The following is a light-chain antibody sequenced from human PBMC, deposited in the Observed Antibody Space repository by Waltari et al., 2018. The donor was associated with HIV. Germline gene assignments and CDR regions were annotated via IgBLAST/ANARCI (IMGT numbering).Light chain of an antibody. CDR1: TAPVTSGHY. J-gene: IGLJ3*02. V-gene: IGLV7-46*01. CDR2: ETS. Sequence: QAVLIQAPSLTVSPGGTVILTCGSSTAPVTSGHYPYWFQQKPGQAPRTLIYETSNKLSWTPARFSGSLLGGKATLTLSGAQPEDEAEYYCLITYSGVGHVFGGGTKLTVL. CDR3: LITYSGVGHV.